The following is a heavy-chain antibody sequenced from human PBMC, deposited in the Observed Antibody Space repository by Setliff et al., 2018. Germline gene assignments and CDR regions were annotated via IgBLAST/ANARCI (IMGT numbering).Heavy chain of an antibody. D-gene: IGHD3-22*01. CDR3: ARGGYYCDSSGYYQASYYYYYGMDV. J-gene: IGHJ6*02. V-gene: IGHV4-61*02. CDR1: GGSISSGSYY. CDR2: IYTSGST. Sequence: SETLSLTCTVSGGSISSGSYYWSWIRQPAGKGLEWIGRIYTSGSTNYNPSLKSRVTISVDTSKNQFSLKLSSVTAADTAVYYCARGGYYCDSSGYYQASYYYYYGMDVWGQGTTVTVSS.